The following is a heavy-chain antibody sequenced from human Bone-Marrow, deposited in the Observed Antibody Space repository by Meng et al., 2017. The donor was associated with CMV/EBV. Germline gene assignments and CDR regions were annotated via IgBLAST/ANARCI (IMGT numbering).Heavy chain of an antibody. Sequence: LSLTCAASGFTVSSNYMSWVRQAPGKGLEWVSYISSGGITIYYADSVKGRFTISRDNAKNSLYLQMNSLRAEDTAVYYCARERTTAVNDAFDIWGQGTMVTVSS. CDR2: ISSGGITI. D-gene: IGHD1-7*01. CDR1: GFTVSSNY. J-gene: IGHJ3*02. V-gene: IGHV3-11*04. CDR3: ARERTTAVNDAFDI.